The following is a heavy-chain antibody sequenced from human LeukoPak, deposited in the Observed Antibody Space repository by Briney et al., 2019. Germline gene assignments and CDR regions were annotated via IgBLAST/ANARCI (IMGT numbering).Heavy chain of an antibody. CDR1: GFTFSSYS. D-gene: IGHD6-19*01. CDR3: AREGDSSGWYGHVDY. V-gene: IGHV3-21*01. J-gene: IGHJ4*02. Sequence: GGSLRLSCAASGFTFSSYSMNWVRQAPGKGLEWVSSISSSSSYIYYADSVKGRFTISRDNAKNSLYLQMNSLRAEDTAVYYCAREGDSSGWYGHVDYWGQGTLVTVSS. CDR2: ISSSSSYI.